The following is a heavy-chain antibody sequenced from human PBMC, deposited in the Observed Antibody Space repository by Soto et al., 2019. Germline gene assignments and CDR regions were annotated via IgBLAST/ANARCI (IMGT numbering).Heavy chain of an antibody. Sequence: PGESLKISCKGFGYSFTSYWIGWVRQMPGKGLEWMGIIYPGDLDTRYSPSFQGEVTISADKSTSTAYLQWSSLNTSDTAMYSCARGYCGGTNCEYSNRFDPWGQGTLVTVSS. CDR1: GYSFTSYW. V-gene: IGHV5-51*01. D-gene: IGHD2-21*01. J-gene: IGHJ5*02. CDR2: IYPGDLDT. CDR3: ARGYCGGTNCEYSNRFDP.